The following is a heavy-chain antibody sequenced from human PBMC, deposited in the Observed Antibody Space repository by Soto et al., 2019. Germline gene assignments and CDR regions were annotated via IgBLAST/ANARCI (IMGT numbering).Heavy chain of an antibody. D-gene: IGHD3-22*01. CDR1: GPPIRTGAST. CDR3: ARDRRSYYSDGSGLDF. J-gene: IGHJ4*02. V-gene: IGHV4-30-2*01. Sequence: PSDTLPPTSTVSGPPIRTGASTWTWIRQQPGKGLEWVGHTYHTGTAYYSPSLKSRVTISVDTSKNQFSLKLTSATAADTAVYYCARDRRSYYSDGSGLDFWGQG. CDR2: TYHTGTA.